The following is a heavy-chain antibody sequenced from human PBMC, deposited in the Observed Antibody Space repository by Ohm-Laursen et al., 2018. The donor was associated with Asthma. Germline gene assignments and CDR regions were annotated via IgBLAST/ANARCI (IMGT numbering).Heavy chain of an antibody. CDR3: AKVRVEQWLRVPADY. J-gene: IGHJ4*02. V-gene: IGHV3-74*01. CDR2: IDSDGSGT. D-gene: IGHD6-19*01. Sequence: SLRLSCAASGFTFRNYWMQWVRQVPGKGLVWVSRIDSDGSGTSYADSVKGRFTISRDNAKNTLYLQMNSLRAEDTAVYYCAKVRVEQWLRVPADYWGQGTLVTVSS. CDR1: GFTFRNYW.